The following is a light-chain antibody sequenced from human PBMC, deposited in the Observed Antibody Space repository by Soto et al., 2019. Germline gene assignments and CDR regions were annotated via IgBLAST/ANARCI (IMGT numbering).Light chain of an antibody. CDR1: QSVSSN. V-gene: IGKV3-15*01. Sequence: ELVMTQSPATLSVSAGERATLSCRASQSVSSNLAWYQQKPGQAPRLLIYGASTRATGIPARFSASGSGTDFNLTISSLQSEDFAVYYCQQYNNWPRATFGGGTKVDIK. J-gene: IGKJ4*01. CDR3: QQYNNWPRAT. CDR2: GAS.